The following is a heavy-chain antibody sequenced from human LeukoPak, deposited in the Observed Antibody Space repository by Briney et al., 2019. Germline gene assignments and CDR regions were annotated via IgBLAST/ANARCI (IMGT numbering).Heavy chain of an antibody. CDR1: GGSISSSSYY. V-gene: IGHV4-39*07. D-gene: IGHD6-19*01. Sequence: SETLSLTCTVSGGSISSSSYYWGWIRQPPGKGLEWIGSIYYSGSTYYNPSLKSRVTISVDTSKNQFSLKLSSVTAADTAVYYCARGGGSSGWYFDPQYYYYGMDVWGQGTTVTVSS. CDR3: ARGGGSSGWYFDPQYYYYGMDV. CDR2: IYYSGST. J-gene: IGHJ6*02.